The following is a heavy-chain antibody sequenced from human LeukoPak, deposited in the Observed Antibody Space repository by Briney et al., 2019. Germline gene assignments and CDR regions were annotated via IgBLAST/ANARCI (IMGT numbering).Heavy chain of an antibody. CDR3: ARGLGYCSGGSCYALFYYYGMDV. D-gene: IGHD2-15*01. V-gene: IGHV1-3*01. Sequence: ASVKVSCKASGYTFISYALHWVRQAPGQRLEWMGWINAGNGNTKYSQKFQGRVTITRDTSASTAYMELSTLRSEDMAVYYCARGLGYCSGGSCYALFYYYGMDVWGQGTTVTVSS. CDR2: INAGNGNT. J-gene: IGHJ6*02. CDR1: GYTFISYA.